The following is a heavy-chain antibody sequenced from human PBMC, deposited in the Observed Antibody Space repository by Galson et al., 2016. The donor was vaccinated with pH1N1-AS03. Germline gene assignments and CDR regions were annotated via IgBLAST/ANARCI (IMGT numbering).Heavy chain of an antibody. J-gene: IGHJ6*02. Sequence: SLRLSCAASGFTISSLTMHWVRQTPDKGLEWLAVISYDGSDRYYADSVKGRFTISRDNSKNTVYLQVNSLRGDDTAVYFCASRGGLSGASAVYGMDVWGRGTAVTVSS. CDR1: GFTISSLT. CDR2: ISYDGSDR. CDR3: ASRGGLSGASAVYGMDV. D-gene: IGHD1-26*01. V-gene: IGHV3-30*04.